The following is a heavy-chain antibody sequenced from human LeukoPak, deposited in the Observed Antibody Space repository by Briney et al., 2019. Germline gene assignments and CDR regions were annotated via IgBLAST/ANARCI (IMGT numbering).Heavy chain of an antibody. V-gene: IGHV4-34*01. Sequence: SETLSLTCAVYGGSFSGYYWSWIRQPPGKGLEWIGEINHSGSTNYNPSLKSRVTISVDTSKNQFSLKLSSVTAADTAVYYCARAVRFLEWLSNDAFGIWGQGTMVTVSS. J-gene: IGHJ3*02. CDR3: ARAVRFLEWLSNDAFGI. D-gene: IGHD3-3*01. CDR1: GGSFSGYY. CDR2: INHSGST.